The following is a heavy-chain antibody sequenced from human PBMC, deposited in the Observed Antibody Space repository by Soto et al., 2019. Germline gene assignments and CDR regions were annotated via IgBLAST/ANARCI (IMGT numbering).Heavy chain of an antibody. D-gene: IGHD1-7*01. Sequence: SETLSLTCTVSGGSISSSSYYWGWIRQPPGKGLEWIGSIYYSGSTYYNPSLKSRVTISVDTSKNQFSLKLSSVTAADTAVYYCARVELELLRAEYFQHWGQGTLVTVSS. V-gene: IGHV4-39*01. CDR3: ARVELELLRAEYFQH. CDR2: IYYSGST. J-gene: IGHJ1*01. CDR1: GGSISSSSYY.